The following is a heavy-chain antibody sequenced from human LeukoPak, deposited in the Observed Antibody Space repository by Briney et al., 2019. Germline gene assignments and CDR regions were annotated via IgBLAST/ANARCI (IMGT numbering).Heavy chain of an antibody. Sequence: SETLSLTCAVYGGSFSGYYWSWIRQPPGKGLEWIGEINHSGSTNYNPSLKSRVTISVDTSKNQFSLKLSSVTAADTAVYYCARWGSGWYYFDYWGQGTLVTVSS. CDR3: ARWGSGWYYFDY. D-gene: IGHD6-19*01. CDR1: GGSFSGYY. V-gene: IGHV4-34*01. J-gene: IGHJ4*02. CDR2: INHSGST.